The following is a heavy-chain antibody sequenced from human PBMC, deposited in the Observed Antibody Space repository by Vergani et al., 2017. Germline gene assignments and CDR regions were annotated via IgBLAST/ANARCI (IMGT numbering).Heavy chain of an antibody. CDR1: GGSISSYY. J-gene: IGHJ5*02. CDR2: IYYSGST. Sequence: QVQLQESGPGLVKPSETLSLTCTVSGGSISSYYWSWIRQPPGKGLEWIGYIYYSGSTNYNPSLKSRVTISVDTSKNQFSLKLSSVTAADTAVYYCARGPPVSXFDPWGQGTLVTVSS. V-gene: IGHV4-59*01. CDR3: ARGPPVSXFDP.